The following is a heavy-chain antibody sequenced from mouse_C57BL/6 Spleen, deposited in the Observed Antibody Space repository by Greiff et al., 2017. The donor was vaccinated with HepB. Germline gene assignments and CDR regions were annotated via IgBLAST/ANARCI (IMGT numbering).Heavy chain of an antibody. CDR3: AEHSNYGDYYAMDY. CDR2: IHPNSGST. D-gene: IGHD2-5*01. CDR1: GYTFTSYW. Sequence: QVQLKQPGAELVKPGASVKLSCKASGYTFTSYWMHWVKQRPGQGLEWIGMIHPNSGSTNYNEKFKSKATLTVDKSSSTAYMQLSSLTSEYSAVYYGAEHSNYGDYYAMDYWGQGTSVTVSS. V-gene: IGHV1-64*01. J-gene: IGHJ4*01.